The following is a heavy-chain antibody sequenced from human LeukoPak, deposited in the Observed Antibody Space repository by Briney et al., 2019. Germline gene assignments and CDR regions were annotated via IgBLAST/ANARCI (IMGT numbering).Heavy chain of an antibody. D-gene: IGHD3-10*01. V-gene: IGHV4-4*07. J-gene: IGHJ4*02. CDR2: IYTSGST. CDR3: ARENTWFGDFLIFDY. CDR1: GGSISSYY. Sequence: SETLSLACTVSGGSISSYYWSWIRQPAGKGLEWIGRIYTSGSTNYNPSLKSRVTMSVDTSKNQFSLKLSSVTAADTAVYYCARENTWFGDFLIFDYWGQGTLVTVSS.